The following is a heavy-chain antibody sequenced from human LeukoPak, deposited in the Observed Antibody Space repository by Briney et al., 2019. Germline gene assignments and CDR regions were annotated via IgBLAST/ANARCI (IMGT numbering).Heavy chain of an antibody. V-gene: IGHV4-59*01. CDR3: ARTPGYSYGLRYFDY. Sequence: SETLSLTCTVSGGSISSYYWSWIRQPPGKGLEWIGYIYYSGSTNYNPSLKSRVTISVDTSKNQFSLKLSSVTAADTAVYYCARTPGYSYGLRYFDYWGQGTLVTVPS. CDR1: GGSISSYY. J-gene: IGHJ4*02. D-gene: IGHD5-18*01. CDR2: IYYSGST.